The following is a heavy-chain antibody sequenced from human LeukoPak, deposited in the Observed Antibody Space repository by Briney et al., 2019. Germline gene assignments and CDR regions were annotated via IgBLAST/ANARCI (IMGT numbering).Heavy chain of an antibody. D-gene: IGHD4-23*01. CDR2: ISHSGNA. CDR1: GDSITTNNW. V-gene: IGHV4/OR15-8*01. J-gene: IGHJ4*02. CDR3: VRDPVGTPPFDY. Sequence: SETLSLTCVVSGDSITTNNWWSWVRQPPGEGLAWIGEISHSGNANYNPSLKSRVTISVDKSENQFFLNLNSVTAADTAVYYCVRDPVGTPPFDYWGQGTLVTVSS.